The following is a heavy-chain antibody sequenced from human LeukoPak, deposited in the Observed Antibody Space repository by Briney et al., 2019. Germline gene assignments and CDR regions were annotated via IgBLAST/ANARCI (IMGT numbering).Heavy chain of an antibody. V-gene: IGHV1-2*02. J-gene: IGHJ4*02. D-gene: IGHD1-26*01. CDR2: INPKSGGT. Sequence: ASVKVSCKASGYSFTGHYMHWVRQAPGQGLEWMGWINPKSGGTNYAQKFQGRVTMTRDTSISTAYMELSRLRSDDTAVYYCARDLRVGPTVFDYWGQGTLVTVSS. CDR3: ARDLRVGPTVFDY. CDR1: GYSFTGHY.